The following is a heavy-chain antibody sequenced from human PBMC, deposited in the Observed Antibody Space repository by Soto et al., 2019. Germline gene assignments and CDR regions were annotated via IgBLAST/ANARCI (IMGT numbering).Heavy chain of an antibody. V-gene: IGHV1-69*13. J-gene: IGHJ6*02. CDR1: GGTFSSYA. D-gene: IGHD6-19*01. CDR2: IIPIFGTA. Sequence: GASVKVSCKASGGTFSSYAISWVRQAPGQGLEWMGGIIPIFGTANYAQKFQGRVTITADESTSTAYMELSSLRSEDTAVYYCARGAVARLGYYGMDVWGQGTTVTVSS. CDR3: ARGAVARLGYYGMDV.